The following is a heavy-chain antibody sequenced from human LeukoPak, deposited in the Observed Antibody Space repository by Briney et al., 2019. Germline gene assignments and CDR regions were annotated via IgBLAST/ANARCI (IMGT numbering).Heavy chain of an antibody. CDR3: ARDRAYALLPPI. CDR1: GGSISSSSYY. CDR2: IYYSGST. J-gene: IGHJ3*02. D-gene: IGHD3-22*01. Sequence: PSETLSLTCTVSGGSISSSSYYWGWIRQPPGKGLEWIGSIYYSGSTYYNPSLKSRVTISVDTSKNQFSLKLSSVTAADTAVYYCARDRAYALLPPIWGQGTMVTVSS. V-gene: IGHV4-39*07.